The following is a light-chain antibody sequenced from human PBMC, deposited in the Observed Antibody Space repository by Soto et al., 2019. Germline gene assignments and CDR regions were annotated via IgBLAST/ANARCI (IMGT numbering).Light chain of an antibody. V-gene: IGKV3-11*01. Sequence: EIVLKQSPGTLSLSPRERATLSCRASQSVSSYLAWYQQKPGQAPRLLIYDASNRATGIPARFSGSGSGTDFTLTISSLEPEDFAVYYCQQRSNWPLTFGGGTKVDIK. J-gene: IGKJ4*01. CDR3: QQRSNWPLT. CDR2: DAS. CDR1: QSVSSY.